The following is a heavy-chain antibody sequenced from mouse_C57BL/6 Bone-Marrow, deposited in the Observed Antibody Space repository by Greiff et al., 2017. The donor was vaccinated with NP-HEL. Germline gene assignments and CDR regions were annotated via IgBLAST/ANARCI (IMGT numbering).Heavy chain of an antibody. V-gene: IGHV1-53*01. Sequence: QVQLQQSGTELVKPGASVKLSCKASGYTFTSYWLHWLQQRPGQGLEWIGNINPNNGGTNDNAKFKTKATLTVDKSSSTAYMQLSSLTSEDSAVYYCARDSGYAFDYWGQGTTLTVSA. D-gene: IGHD3-2*02. CDR3: ARDSGYAFDY. J-gene: IGHJ2*01. CDR1: GYTFTSYW. CDR2: INPNNGGT.